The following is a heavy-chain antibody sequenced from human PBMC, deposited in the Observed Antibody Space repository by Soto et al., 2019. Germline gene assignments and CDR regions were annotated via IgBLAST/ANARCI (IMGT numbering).Heavy chain of an antibody. Sequence: SQTLSLTCAISGDSASSNSAAWNWIRQSPSRGLEWLGRTYYRSKWYNDYAVSVKGRISTNPDTSKNLFSLQLNSVTPEDTAVYYCARDRKGGFVMDVWGQGTTVTVSS. D-gene: IGHD3-16*01. CDR2: TYYRSKWYN. CDR1: GDSASSNSAA. J-gene: IGHJ6*02. V-gene: IGHV6-1*01. CDR3: ARDRKGGFVMDV.